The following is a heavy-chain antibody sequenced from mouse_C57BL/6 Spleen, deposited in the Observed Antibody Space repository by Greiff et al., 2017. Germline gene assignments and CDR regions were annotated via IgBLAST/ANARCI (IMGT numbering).Heavy chain of an antibody. CDR2: INPNNGGT. V-gene: IGHV1-18*01. J-gene: IGHJ2*01. D-gene: IGHD2-3*01. CDR3: ARYDDGYSYFDC. Sequence: EVKLMESGPELVKPGASVKIPCKASGYTFTDYNMDWVKQSHGKSLEWIGDINPNNGGTIYNQKFKGKATLTVDKSSSTAYMELRSLTSEDTAVFYCARYDDGYSYFDCWGQGTTLTVSS. CDR1: GYTFTDYN.